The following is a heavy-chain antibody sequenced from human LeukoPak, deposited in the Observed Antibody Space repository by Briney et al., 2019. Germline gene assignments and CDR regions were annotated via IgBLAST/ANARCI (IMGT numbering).Heavy chain of an antibody. D-gene: IGHD6-19*01. J-gene: IGHJ4*02. CDR1: GYTFTGSY. CDR3: ARQYSSGWCYDY. V-gene: IGHV1-2*02. CDR2: INPNSGGT. Sequence: GASVKVSCKASGYTFTGSYLHWVRQAPGQGLEWMGWINPNSGGTNYAQKFQGRVTMTRDTSISTAYMELSRLTSDDTAVYYCARQYSSGWCYDYWGQGTLVTVSS.